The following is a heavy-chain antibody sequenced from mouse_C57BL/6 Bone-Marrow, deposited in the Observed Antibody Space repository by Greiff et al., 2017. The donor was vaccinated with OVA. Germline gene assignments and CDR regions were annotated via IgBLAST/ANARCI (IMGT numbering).Heavy chain of an antibody. J-gene: IGHJ1*03. D-gene: IGHD2-1*01. CDR1: GFSFNTYA. CDR3: VRLRGYGNLLEYFDV. Sequence: DVMLVESGGGLVQPKGSLKLSCAASGFSFNTYAMNWVRQAPGKGLEWVARIRSKSNNYATYYADSVKDRFTISRDDSESMLYLQMNNLKTEDTAMYYCVRLRGYGNLLEYFDVWGTGTTVTVSS. CDR2: IRSKSNNYAT. V-gene: IGHV10-1*01.